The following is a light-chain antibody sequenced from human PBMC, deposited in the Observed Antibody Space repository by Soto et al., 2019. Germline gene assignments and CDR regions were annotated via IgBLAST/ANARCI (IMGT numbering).Light chain of an antibody. CDR2: DAS. CDR3: QQRNNWPIT. CDR1: QSVSSY. J-gene: IGKJ5*01. V-gene: IGKV3-11*01. Sequence: EIVLTQSPATLSLSPGERATLSCRASQSVSSYLAWYQQKPGQAPRLLIYDASNRATGIPVGFSGSGSGTDFTLTISSLEPEDFALYYCQQRNNWPITFGQGTRLEIK.